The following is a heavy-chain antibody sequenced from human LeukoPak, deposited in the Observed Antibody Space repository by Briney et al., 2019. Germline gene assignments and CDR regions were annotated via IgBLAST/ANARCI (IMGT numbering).Heavy chain of an antibody. CDR1: GFTFSSYS. D-gene: IGHD5-18*01. CDR2: ISSSSNTI. Sequence: GGSLRLSCAASGFTFSSYSMNWVRQAPGKGLEWVSSISSSSNTIYYADSVKGRFTISRDNAKDSLYLQMNSLRAEDTAVYYCARSYSFGISFFDYWGQGTLVTVSS. CDR3: ARSYSFGISFFDY. J-gene: IGHJ4*02. V-gene: IGHV3-48*01.